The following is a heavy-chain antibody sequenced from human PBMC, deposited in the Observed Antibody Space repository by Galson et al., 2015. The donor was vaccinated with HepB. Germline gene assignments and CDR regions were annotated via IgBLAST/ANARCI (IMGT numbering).Heavy chain of an antibody. CDR2: ISYSGNT. J-gene: IGHJ6*03. Sequence: ETLSLTCSVSSGSISSYFWSWIRQPPGKGLQWIGYISYSGNTNYNPSLKSRVTISVDTSKNQFSLKLRSVTAVDTAVYYCARTYNWNYYHYMDVWGNGTTVIVSS. V-gene: IGHV4-59*01. D-gene: IGHD1-20*01. CDR1: SGSISSYF. CDR3: ARTYNWNYYHYMDV.